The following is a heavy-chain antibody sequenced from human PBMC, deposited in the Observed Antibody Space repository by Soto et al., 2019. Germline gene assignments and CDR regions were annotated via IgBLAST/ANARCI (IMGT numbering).Heavy chain of an antibody. J-gene: IGHJ4*02. CDR3: ARRGYSYGEFDY. CDR2: INHSGST. D-gene: IGHD5-18*01. Sequence: SETLSLTCAVYGRSFSGYYWSWIRQPPGKGLEWIGEINHSGSTNYNPSLKSRVTISVDTSKNQFSLKLSSVTAADTAVYYCARRGYSYGEFDYWGQGTLVTVSS. V-gene: IGHV4-34*01. CDR1: GRSFSGYY.